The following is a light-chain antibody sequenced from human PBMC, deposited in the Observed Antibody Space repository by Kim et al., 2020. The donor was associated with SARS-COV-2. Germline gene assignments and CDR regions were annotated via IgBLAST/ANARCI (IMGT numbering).Light chain of an antibody. CDR1: NIGSKS. CDR2: YDS. Sequence: APGKPASITCGGNNIGSKSVPWYQQKPGQAPVLVIDYDSARPSGIPERFSGSNSGNTATLTISRVEAGDEADYYCQVWDSSSDHPVFGGGTQLTVL. J-gene: IGLJ3*02. V-gene: IGLV3-21*04. CDR3: QVWDSSSDHPV.